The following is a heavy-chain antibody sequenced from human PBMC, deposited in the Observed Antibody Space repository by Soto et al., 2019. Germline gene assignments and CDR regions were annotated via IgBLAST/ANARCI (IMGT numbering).Heavy chain of an antibody. V-gene: IGHV1-69*13. J-gene: IGHJ3*02. Sequence: SVTVSCKASGGTFRSYAIIWVRQAPGQGLEWMGGIIPIFGTANYAQKFQGRVTITADESTSTAYMELSSLRSEDTAVYYCARETDSSGTHSSAFDIWGQGTMVTVSS. CDR2: IIPIFGTA. D-gene: IGHD3-22*01. CDR1: GGTFRSYA. CDR3: ARETDSSGTHSSAFDI.